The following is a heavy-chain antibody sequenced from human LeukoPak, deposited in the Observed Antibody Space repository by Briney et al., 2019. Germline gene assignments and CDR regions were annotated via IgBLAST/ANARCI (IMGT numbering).Heavy chain of an antibody. CDR1: GGSISSYY. Sequence: SETLSLTCTVSGGSISSYYWSWIRQPPGKGLEWIGYIYYSGSTNYNPSLKSRVTISVDTSKNQFSLKLSSVTAADTAVYYCAKRGGYSYGSILPLYFDCWGQGTLVTVSS. J-gene: IGHJ4*02. CDR2: IYYSGST. D-gene: IGHD5-18*01. V-gene: IGHV4-59*01. CDR3: AKRGGYSYGSILPLYFDC.